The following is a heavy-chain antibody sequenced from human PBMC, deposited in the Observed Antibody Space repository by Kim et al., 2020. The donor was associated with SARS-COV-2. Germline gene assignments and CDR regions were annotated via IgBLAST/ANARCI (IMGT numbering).Heavy chain of an antibody. J-gene: IGHJ4*02. D-gene: IGHD4-17*01. CDR1: GGTFSSYA. Sequence: SVKVSCKASGGTFSSYAISWVRQAPGQGLEWMGGIIPIFGTANYAQKFQGRVTITADESTSTAYMELSSLRSEDTAVYYCARRVDYGGNSIDYWGQGTLVTVSS. CDR3: ARRVDYGGNSIDY. CDR2: IIPIFGTA. V-gene: IGHV1-69*13.